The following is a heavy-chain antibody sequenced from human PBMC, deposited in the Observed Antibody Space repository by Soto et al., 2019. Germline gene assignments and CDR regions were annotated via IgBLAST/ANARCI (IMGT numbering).Heavy chain of an antibody. CDR2: IIPIFGTA. Sequence: GASVKVSCKASGGTFSSYAISWVRQAPGQGLEWMGGIIPIFGTANYAQKFQGRVTITADESTSTAYMELSSLRSEDTAVYYCARDRSPGIAAAGPKLSNWFDPWGQGTLVTAPQ. V-gene: IGHV1-69*13. CDR1: GGTFSSYA. J-gene: IGHJ5*02. CDR3: ARDRSPGIAAAGPKLSNWFDP. D-gene: IGHD6-13*01.